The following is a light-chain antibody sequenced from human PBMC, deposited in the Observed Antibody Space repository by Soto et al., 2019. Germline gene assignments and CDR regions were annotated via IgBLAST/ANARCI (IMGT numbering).Light chain of an antibody. J-gene: IGKJ1*01. CDR2: DAS. CDR1: QTVRNNY. Sequence: EFVLTQSPGTLSLSPVEIATLSCRASQTVRNNYLAWYQQKPGQAPRLLIYDASSRATGIPDRFSGGGSGTDFTLTISSLEPEDFAVYYCHQYGRSPRGTFGQGTQV. V-gene: IGKV3-20*01. CDR3: HQYGRSPRGT.